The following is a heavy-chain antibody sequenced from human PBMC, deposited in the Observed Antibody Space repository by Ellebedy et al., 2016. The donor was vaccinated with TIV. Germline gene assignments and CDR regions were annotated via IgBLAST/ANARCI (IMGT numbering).Heavy chain of an antibody. CDR2: ISYDGSNK. D-gene: IGHD1-26*01. J-gene: IGHJ4*02. Sequence: GESLKISCADSGFTFSSYAMHWVRQAPGKGLEWVAVISYDGSNKYYADSVKGRFTISRDNSKNTLYLQMNSLRAEDTAVYYCASTIVGANDYWGQGTLVTVSS. V-gene: IGHV3-30*04. CDR3: ASTIVGANDY. CDR1: GFTFSSYA.